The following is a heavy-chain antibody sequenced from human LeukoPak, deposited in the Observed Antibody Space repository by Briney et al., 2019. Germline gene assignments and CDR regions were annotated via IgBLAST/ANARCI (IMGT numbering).Heavy chain of an antibody. CDR2: IYYSGST. J-gene: IGHJ4*02. CDR1: GGSISSSSHY. D-gene: IGHD5-12*01. CDR3: ARFRGYDGTYYFDY. Sequence: SETLSLTCTVSGGSISSSSHYWGWIRQPPGKGLEWIGSIYYSGSTYYNPSLKSRVTISVDTSKNQFSLKLSSVTAADTAVYYCARFRGYDGTYYFDYWGQGTLVTVSS. V-gene: IGHV4-39*01.